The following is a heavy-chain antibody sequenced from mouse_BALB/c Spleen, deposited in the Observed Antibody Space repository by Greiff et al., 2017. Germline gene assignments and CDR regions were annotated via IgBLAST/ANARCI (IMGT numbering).Heavy chain of an antibody. CDR3: NRRAGSTEARDY. Sequence: EVMLVESGGGLVQPGGSMKLSCVASGFTFSNYWMNWVRQSPEKGLEWVAEIRLKSNNYATHYAESGKGRFTISRDDSKSSVYLQMNNLRAEDTGIYYCNRRAGSTEARDYGGQGTSVTVSS. J-gene: IGHJ4*01. V-gene: IGHV6-6*02. CDR1: GFTFSNYW. CDR2: IRLKSNNYAT. D-gene: IGHD1-1*01.